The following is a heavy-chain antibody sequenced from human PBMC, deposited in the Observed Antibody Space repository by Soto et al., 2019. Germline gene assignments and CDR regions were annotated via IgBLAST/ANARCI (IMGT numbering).Heavy chain of an antibody. V-gene: IGHV3-23*01. Sequence: PGGSLRLSCAASGFTFSSNAMSWVRQAPGQGLEWVSAISGSGDNTYYADSVKGRFTISRDNSKNTLYVQMNSLRAEDTALYYCAKHFSGPYPTYYFDYWGPGTLVTVSS. CDR1: GFTFSSNA. D-gene: IGHD2-15*01. CDR2: ISGSGDNT. CDR3: AKHFSGPYPTYYFDY. J-gene: IGHJ4*02.